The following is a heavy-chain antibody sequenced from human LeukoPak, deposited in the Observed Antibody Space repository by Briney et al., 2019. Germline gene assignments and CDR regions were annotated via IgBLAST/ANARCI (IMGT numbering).Heavy chain of an antibody. CDR3: ARGSGWLGYCSSTSCFDFDP. D-gene: IGHD2-2*01. CDR2: ISAYNGNT. Sequence: ASLKVSFKASGYTFTSYGISWVRQAPGQGLEWMGWISAYNGNTNDAQKLQGRVTMTTDTSTSTAYMELRSLRSDDTAVYYCARGSGWLGYCSSTSCFDFDPWGQGTLVTVSS. V-gene: IGHV1-18*01. CDR1: GYTFTSYG. J-gene: IGHJ5*02.